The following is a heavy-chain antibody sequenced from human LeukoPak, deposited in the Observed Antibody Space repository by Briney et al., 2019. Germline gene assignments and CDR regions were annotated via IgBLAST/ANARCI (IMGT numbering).Heavy chain of an antibody. D-gene: IGHD1-1*01. CDR3: ARTSRTSGTTLPGDAIDI. CDR2: LHFSGST. J-gene: IGHJ3*02. Sequence: SETLSLTCTVSGGSISSSSYYWGWIRQPPGKGLEWIGSLHFSGSTYYNLSLKSRVTMSVDTSKNQFSLKMTSVTAADTAIFYCARTSRTSGTTLPGDAIDIWGQGTMVTVSS. CDR1: GGSISSSSYY. V-gene: IGHV4-39*07.